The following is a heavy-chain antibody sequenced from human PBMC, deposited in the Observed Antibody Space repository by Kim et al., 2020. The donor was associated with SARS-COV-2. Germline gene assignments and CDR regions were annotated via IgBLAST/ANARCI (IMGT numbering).Heavy chain of an antibody. Sequence: GGSLRLSCAASGFTFSSYAMSWVRQAPGKGLEWVSAISGSGGSTYYADSVKGRFTISRDNSKNTLYLQMNSLRAEDTAVYYCAKWTRGVVGEYSSSSGMDVCGQGTTGTVSS. CDR2: ISGSGGST. D-gene: IGHD6-6*01. J-gene: IGHJ6*02. V-gene: IGHV3-23*01. CDR3: AKWTRGVVGEYSSSSGMDV. CDR1: GFTFSSYA.